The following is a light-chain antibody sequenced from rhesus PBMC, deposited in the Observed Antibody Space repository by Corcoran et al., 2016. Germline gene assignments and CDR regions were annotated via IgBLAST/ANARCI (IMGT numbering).Light chain of an antibody. J-gene: IGKJ2*01. Sequence: DIQMTQSPSSLSASVGDRVTITCRASQGISDYLSWYQQKPGKAPKRLIYAASSLESGVPSRFSGSGSGTECTLTISSLQPEEFAAYYCLQGYSTPYSFGQGTKVEIK. CDR1: QGISDY. CDR3: LQGYSTPYS. CDR2: AAS. V-gene: IGKV1-36*02.